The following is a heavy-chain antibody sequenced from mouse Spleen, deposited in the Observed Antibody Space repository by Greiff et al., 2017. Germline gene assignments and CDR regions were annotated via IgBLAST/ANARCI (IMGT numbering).Heavy chain of an antibody. CDR2: INPSSGYT. J-gene: IGHJ2*01. CDR3: ARRDYGSLDY. V-gene: IGHV1-4*01. Sequence: VMLVESGAELARPGASVKMSCKASGYTFTSYTMHWVKQRPGQGLEWIGYINPSSGYTKYNQKFKDKATLTADKSSSTAYMQLSSLTSEDSAVYYCARRDYGSLDYWGQGTTLTVSS. D-gene: IGHD1-1*01. CDR1: GYTFTSYT.